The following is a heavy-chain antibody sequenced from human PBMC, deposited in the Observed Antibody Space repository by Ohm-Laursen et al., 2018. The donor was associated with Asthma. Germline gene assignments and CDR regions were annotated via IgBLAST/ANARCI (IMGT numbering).Heavy chain of an antibody. CDR2: INPDGRET. CDR3: ARDRLDYDILTGYSAGDAFDI. J-gene: IGHJ3*02. V-gene: IGHV3-7*01. Sequence: GSLRLSCAASKFTFSNHWMNWVRQAPGKGLEWVANINPDGRETRHVDSVKGRFTISRDNAKDSLSLQMNSLRVEDTAVYYCARDRLDYDILTGYSAGDAFDIWGQGTMVTVSS. D-gene: IGHD3-9*01. CDR1: KFTFSNHW.